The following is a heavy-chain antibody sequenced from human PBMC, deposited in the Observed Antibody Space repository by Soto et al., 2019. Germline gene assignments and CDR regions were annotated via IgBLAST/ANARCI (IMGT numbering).Heavy chain of an antibody. CDR2: IDPSDSYA. CDR1: GYSFTSYSFTSYW. Sequence: GESLKISCKGSGYSFTSYSFTSYWITWVRQMPGKGLEWMGRIDPSDSYANYSPSFQGHVTMSADKSISTAYLQWSSLKASDTALYYCASSPRGHCSGGSCYSGFDYWGQGTLVTVSS. V-gene: IGHV5-10-1*01. CDR3: ASSPRGHCSGGSCYSGFDY. J-gene: IGHJ4*02. D-gene: IGHD2-15*01.